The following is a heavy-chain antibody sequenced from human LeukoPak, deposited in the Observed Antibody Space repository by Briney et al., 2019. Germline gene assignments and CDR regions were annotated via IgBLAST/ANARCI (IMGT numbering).Heavy chain of an antibody. J-gene: IGHJ4*02. CDR1: GGSINNYY. CDR2: MYTSGSS. Sequence: ASETLSLTCSVSGGSINNYYWIWIRQPAGKGPEGIGRMYTSGSSNYNPSLKSRVTMSVDTSKNQFSPRLNSVTAADTAVYYCARDLAQTPWDYWGQGTLVTVS. CDR3: ARDLAQTPWDY. V-gene: IGHV4-4*07.